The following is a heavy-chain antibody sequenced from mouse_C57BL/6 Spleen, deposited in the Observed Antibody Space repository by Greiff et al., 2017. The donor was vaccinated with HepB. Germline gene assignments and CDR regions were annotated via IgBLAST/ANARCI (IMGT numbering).Heavy chain of an antibody. Sequence: EVKLQESGPGLVKPSQSLSLTCSVTGYSITSGYYWNWIRQFPGNKLEWMGYISYDGSNNYNPSLKNRISITRDTSKNQFFLKLNSVTTEDTATYYCARDYGSSWYYFDYWGQGTTLTVSS. J-gene: IGHJ2*01. D-gene: IGHD1-1*01. CDR2: ISYDGSN. CDR3: ARDYGSSWYYFDY. V-gene: IGHV3-6*01. CDR1: GYSITSGYY.